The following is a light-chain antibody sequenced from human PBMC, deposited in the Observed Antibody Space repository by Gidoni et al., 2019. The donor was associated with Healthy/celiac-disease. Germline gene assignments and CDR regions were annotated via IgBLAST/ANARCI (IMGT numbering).Light chain of an antibody. Sequence: QSVLTQPPSVPAAPGQRVTISCTGSSSNIGAGYDVHWYQQLPGTDPKLLIYGNSKRPSGVPDRFSGSKSGTSASLAITGLQAEDEADYYCQSYDSSLSGVVFGGGTKLTVL. CDR1: SSNIGAGYD. J-gene: IGLJ2*01. CDR2: GNS. CDR3: QSYDSSLSGVV. V-gene: IGLV1-40*01.